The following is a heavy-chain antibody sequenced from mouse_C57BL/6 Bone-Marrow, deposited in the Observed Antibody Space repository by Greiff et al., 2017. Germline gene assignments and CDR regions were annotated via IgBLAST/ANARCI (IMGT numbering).Heavy chain of an antibody. Sequence: EVKLQESGPELVKPGDSVKISCKASGYSFTGYFMNWVMQSHGKSLEWIGRINPYNGDTFYNQKFKGKATLTVDKSSSTAHMELRSLTSEDSAVYYCARSRDYVSCYGGWFAYWGQGTLVTVSA. V-gene: IGHV1-20*01. CDR3: ARSRDYVSCYGGWFAY. CDR2: INPYNGDT. D-gene: IGHD1-1*01. CDR1: GYSFTGYF. J-gene: IGHJ3*01.